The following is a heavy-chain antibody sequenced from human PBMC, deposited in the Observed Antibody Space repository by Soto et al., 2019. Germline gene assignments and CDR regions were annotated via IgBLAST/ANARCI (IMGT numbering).Heavy chain of an antibody. Sequence: GGSLRLSCAASGFTFSDYAMTWVRQAPGTGLEWISTISGNAGATFYADSVKGRFGIFRDNSKNTVYLQMNSLRAEDTAVYFCAKRSPRACNAGSCLFDPWGQGTLVTVSS. CDR2: ISGNAGAT. V-gene: IGHV3-23*01. CDR1: GFTFSDYA. J-gene: IGHJ5*02. D-gene: IGHD2-15*01. CDR3: AKRSPRACNAGSCLFDP.